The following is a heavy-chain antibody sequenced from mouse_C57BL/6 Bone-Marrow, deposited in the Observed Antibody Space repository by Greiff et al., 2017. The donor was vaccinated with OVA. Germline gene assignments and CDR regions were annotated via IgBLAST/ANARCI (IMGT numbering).Heavy chain of an antibody. CDR1: GFTFSNYW. V-gene: IGHV6-3*01. CDR3: TVPRSVDY. Sequence: EVQLQESGGGLVQPGGSMKLSCVASGFTFSNYWMNWVRQSPEKGLEWVAQIRPKSDNYETHYAVSVKGRFTIARDDAKSRVYLQTNNFRADDTGINYCTVPRSVDYWGQGTTLTVSS. CDR2: IRPKSDNYET. J-gene: IGHJ2*01.